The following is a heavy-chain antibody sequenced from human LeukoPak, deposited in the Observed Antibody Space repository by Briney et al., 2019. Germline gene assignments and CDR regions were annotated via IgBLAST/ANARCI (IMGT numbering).Heavy chain of an antibody. V-gene: IGHV3-30*04. D-gene: IGHD6-13*01. CDR2: ISYDGSNK. Sequence: PGGSPRPSFAASGFTLSSYCMHRGRQAPGKGLGWVAVISYDGSNKYYADSVKGRFTISRDNSKNTLYLQMNSLRAEDTAVYYCAKDLAGIYYFDYWGQGTLVTVSS. CDR1: GFTLSSYC. CDR3: AKDLAGIYYFDY. J-gene: IGHJ4*02.